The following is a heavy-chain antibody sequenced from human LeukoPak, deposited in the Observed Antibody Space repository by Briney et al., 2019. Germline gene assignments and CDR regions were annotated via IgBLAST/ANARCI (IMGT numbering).Heavy chain of an antibody. CDR3: ARDPKVAATDY. J-gene: IGHJ4*02. D-gene: IGHD2-15*01. CDR1: GFTFSSYA. Sequence: QPGRSLRLSCAASGFTFSSYAMHWVRQTPGKGLEWVAVISYDGSNKYYADSVKGRFTISRDNSKNTLYLQMNSLRAEDTAVYYCARDPKVAATDYWGQGTLVTVSS. CDR2: ISYDGSNK. V-gene: IGHV3-30-3*01.